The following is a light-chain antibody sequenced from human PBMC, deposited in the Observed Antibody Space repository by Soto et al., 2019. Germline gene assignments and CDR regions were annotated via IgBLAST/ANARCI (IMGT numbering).Light chain of an antibody. Sequence: EIVLTQSPATLSLSPGERATLSCRASQSVSRHLAWYQQKPGQAPRLLIYDVSNRATGIPARFSGSGSGTDFTLTISSLEPEDFAVYYCQQRSNWPRTFGPGTKVDIK. V-gene: IGKV3-11*01. CDR3: QQRSNWPRT. J-gene: IGKJ1*01. CDR2: DVS. CDR1: QSVSRH.